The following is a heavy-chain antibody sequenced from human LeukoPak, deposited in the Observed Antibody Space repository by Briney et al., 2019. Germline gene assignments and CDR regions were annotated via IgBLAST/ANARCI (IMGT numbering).Heavy chain of an antibody. D-gene: IGHD3-22*01. CDR3: AKWRSSGYYLDY. Sequence: TGGSLRLSCAASGFTFSSYGMHWVRQAPGKGLEWVAFIRYDGNNKYYADSVKGRFTISRDNSKNTLYLQMNSPRAEDTAVYYCAKWRSSGYYLDYWGQGTLVTVSS. J-gene: IGHJ4*02. CDR1: GFTFSSYG. CDR2: IRYDGNNK. V-gene: IGHV3-30*02.